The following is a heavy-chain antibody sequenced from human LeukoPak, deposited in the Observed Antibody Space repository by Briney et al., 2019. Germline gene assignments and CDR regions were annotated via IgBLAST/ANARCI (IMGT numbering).Heavy chain of an antibody. J-gene: IGHJ6*03. V-gene: IGHV1-69*05. CDR3: ARHKTGDYYYYYYMDV. D-gene: IGHD7-27*01. CDR2: IIPIFGTA. CDR1: GGTFSSYA. Sequence: ASVKVSCKASGGTFSSYAISWVRQAPGQGLEWMGGIIPIFGTANNAQKFQGRVTITTDESTSTAYMELSSLRSEDTAVYYCARHKTGDYYYYYYMDVWGKGATVTVSS.